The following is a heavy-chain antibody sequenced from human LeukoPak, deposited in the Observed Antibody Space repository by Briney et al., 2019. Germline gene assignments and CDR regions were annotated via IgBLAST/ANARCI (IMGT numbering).Heavy chain of an antibody. D-gene: IGHD2-2*01. CDR1: GFIFSSYG. Sequence: GGSLRLSCTASGFIFSSYGMHWVRQAPGMGLEWVAVMSYDGSNKFYADSVKGRFTISRDNSKNTLYLQMNSLRVDDTAVYYCAKERGTTTWFDSWGQGTLVTVS. V-gene: IGHV3-30*18. J-gene: IGHJ5*02. CDR3: AKERGTTTWFDS. CDR2: MSYDGSNK.